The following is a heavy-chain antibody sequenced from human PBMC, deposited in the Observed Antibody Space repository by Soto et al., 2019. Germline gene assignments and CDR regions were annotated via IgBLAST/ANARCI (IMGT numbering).Heavy chain of an antibody. J-gene: IGHJ6*03. D-gene: IGHD4-17*01. Sequence: ASVKVSCRASGYTFANYGVTWVRQAPGQGLEWMGWISPYSGNTNYAQKVQGRVTMTTDTSTTTAYMELRSLRSDDTAVYYCARNYGDSSIYYYHMDVWGKGTTVTVSS. V-gene: IGHV1-18*01. CDR3: ARNYGDSSIYYYHMDV. CDR2: ISPYSGNT. CDR1: GYTFANYG.